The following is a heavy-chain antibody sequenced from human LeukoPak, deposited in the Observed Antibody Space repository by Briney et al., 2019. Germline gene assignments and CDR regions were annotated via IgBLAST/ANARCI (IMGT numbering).Heavy chain of an antibody. J-gene: IGHJ1*01. Sequence: GASVKVSCKASGYTFTNSPMHWVRQAPGQRLEWMGWITADNGNTKYSHKFQGRVTITRATSASTAYMELSSLRSEDTAVYYCARGIVNTYAEYFQHWGQGTLVTVSS. D-gene: IGHD3-22*01. CDR3: ARGIVNTYAEYFQH. V-gene: IGHV1-3*01. CDR2: ITADNGNT. CDR1: GYTFTNSP.